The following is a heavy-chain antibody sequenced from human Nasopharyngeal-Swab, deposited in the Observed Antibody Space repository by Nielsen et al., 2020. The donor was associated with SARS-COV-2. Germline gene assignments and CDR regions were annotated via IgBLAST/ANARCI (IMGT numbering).Heavy chain of an antibody. J-gene: IGHJ6*02. D-gene: IGHD2-8*01. CDR3: ARDCTNGVCLYYYYGMDV. CDR1: GYTFTGYY. Sequence: ASVKVSCKASGYTFTGYYIHWVRQAPGQRLEWMGVIDPSGGSASYAQKFQGRVTITRDTSASTAYMELSSLRSEDTAVYYCARDCTNGVCLYYYYGMDVWGQGTTVTVSS. V-gene: IGHV1-46*01. CDR2: IDPSGGSA.